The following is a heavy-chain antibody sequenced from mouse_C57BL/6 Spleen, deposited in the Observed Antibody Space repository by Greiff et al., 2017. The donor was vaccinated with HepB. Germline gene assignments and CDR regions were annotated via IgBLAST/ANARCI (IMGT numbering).Heavy chain of an antibody. V-gene: IGHV1-80*01. J-gene: IGHJ3*01. CDR3: ARGLRREFAY. Sequence: QVHVKQSGAELVKPGASVKISCKASGYAFSSYWMNWVKQRPGKGLEWIGQIYPGDGDTNYNGKFKGKATLTADKSSSTAYMQLSSLTSEDSAVYFCARGLRREFAYWGQGTLVTVSA. CDR2: IYPGDGDT. D-gene: IGHD2-2*01. CDR1: GYAFSSYW.